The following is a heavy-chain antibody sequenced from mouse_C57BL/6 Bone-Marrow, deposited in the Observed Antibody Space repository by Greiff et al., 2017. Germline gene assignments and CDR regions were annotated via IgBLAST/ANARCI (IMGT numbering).Heavy chain of an antibody. CDR1: GYTFTSYG. D-gene: IGHD1-1*01. CDR3: ARRRPFYYGSSFDY. V-gene: IGHV1-81*01. CDR2: IYPRSGNT. J-gene: IGHJ2*01. Sequence: VQLQQSGAELARPGASVKLSCKASGYTFTSYGISWVKQRTGQGLEWIGEIYPRSGNTYYNEKFKGKATLTADKSSSTAYMELRSLTSEDSAVYFCARRRPFYYGSSFDYWGQGTTLTVSS.